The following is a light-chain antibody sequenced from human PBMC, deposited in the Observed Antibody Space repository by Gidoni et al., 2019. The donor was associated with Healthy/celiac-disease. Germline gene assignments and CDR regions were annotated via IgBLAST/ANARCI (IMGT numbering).Light chain of an antibody. CDR3: QQYNNWPLWT. Sequence: IVMTPSPATLSVSPGERATLSCRASQSVSSNLAWYQQKPGQAPRRLIYGASTRATGIPARFSGSGSGTEFTLTISSLQSEDFAVYYCQQYNNWPLWTFXQXTKVEIK. J-gene: IGKJ1*01. CDR1: QSVSSN. V-gene: IGKV3-15*01. CDR2: GAS.